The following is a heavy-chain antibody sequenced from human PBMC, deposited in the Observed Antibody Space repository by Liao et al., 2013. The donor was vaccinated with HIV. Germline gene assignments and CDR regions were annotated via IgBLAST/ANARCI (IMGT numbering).Heavy chain of an antibody. CDR1: GGSFNDYY. CDR2: IYYSGST. CDR3: ARGRDVFDI. J-gene: IGHJ3*02. Sequence: QVQLQQWGAGLLKPSETLSLTCAVYGGSFNDYYWSWIRQPPGKGLEWIGYIYYSGSTYYNPSLKSRVTISVDTSKIQFSLRLSSVTAADTAIYFCARGRDVFDIWGQGTMVTVSS. V-gene: IGHV4-34*01.